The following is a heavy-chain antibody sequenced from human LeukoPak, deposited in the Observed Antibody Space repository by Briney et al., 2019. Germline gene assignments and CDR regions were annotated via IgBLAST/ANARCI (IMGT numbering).Heavy chain of an antibody. CDR3: AKEGGRASAGFDY. D-gene: IGHD2-15*01. CDR1: GFTFSSYE. CDR2: ISGSGGNT. Sequence: GGSLRLSCAASGFTFSSYEMNWVRQAPGKGLEWVSAISGSGGNTYYADSVKGRFTISRDNSKNTLYLQMNSLRAEDTAVYYCAKEGGRASAGFDYWGQGTQVTVSS. V-gene: IGHV3-23*01. J-gene: IGHJ4*02.